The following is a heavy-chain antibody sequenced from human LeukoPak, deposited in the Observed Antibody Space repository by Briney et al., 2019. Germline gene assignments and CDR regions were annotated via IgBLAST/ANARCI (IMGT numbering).Heavy chain of an antibody. J-gene: IGHJ6*02. CDR3: ARGPTWYYGMDV. V-gene: IGHV4-30-4*01. CDR1: GGSISSGDYY. CDR2: IYYSGST. D-gene: IGHD2/OR15-2a*01. Sequence: PSETLSLTCTVSGGSISSGDYYWSWIRQPPGKGLEWIGYIYYSGSTYYNPSPKSRVTISVDTSKNQFSLKLSSVTAADTAVYYCARGPTWYYGMDVWGQGTTVTVSS.